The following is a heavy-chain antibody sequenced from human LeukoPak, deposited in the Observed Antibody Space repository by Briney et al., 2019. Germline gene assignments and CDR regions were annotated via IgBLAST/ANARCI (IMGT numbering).Heavy chain of an antibody. Sequence: PSETLSLTCTASGGSVSSGGYYWTWIRHHPGTTLEFIGYIFYSGSTYYNPSLKSRVTISLDTSNNQFSLKLSSVTAADTAVYYCARVGSYAGSGYYSHNWFDPWGQGTLVTVSS. CDR1: GGSVSSGGYY. V-gene: IGHV4-31*03. CDR3: ARVGSYAGSGYYSHNWFDP. CDR2: IFYSGST. J-gene: IGHJ5*02. D-gene: IGHD3-22*01.